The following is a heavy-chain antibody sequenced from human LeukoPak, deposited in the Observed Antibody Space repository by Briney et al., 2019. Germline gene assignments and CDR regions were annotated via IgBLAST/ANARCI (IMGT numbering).Heavy chain of an antibody. CDR2: IYPGDSDT. CDR3: GRGGYSGYEFDC. CDR1: GNSFSTNW. Sequence: GESLKISFRASGNSFSTNWIGWVRPMPGKGLEWMGVIYPGDSDTRYSPSFQGQVTMSADKSISTAYLQWSSLKASDSAMYYCGRGGYSGYEFDCWGQGTLVTVSS. J-gene: IGHJ4*02. D-gene: IGHD5-12*01. V-gene: IGHV5-51*01.